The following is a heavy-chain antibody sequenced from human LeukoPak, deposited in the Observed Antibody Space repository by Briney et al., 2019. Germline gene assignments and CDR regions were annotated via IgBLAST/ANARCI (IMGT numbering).Heavy chain of an antibody. CDR3: ARDRYYYASSGYSQLFDY. Sequence: SETLSLTCTVSGGSISNSTSSRGWMRQPPGKGLEWIGTIYYSGSTYYNPSLKSRVTMSVDTSKNQFSLKLSSVTAADTAVYYCARDRYYYASSGYSQLFDYWGQGTLVTVSS. J-gene: IGHJ4*02. CDR2: IYYSGST. D-gene: IGHD3-22*01. CDR1: GGSISNSTSS. V-gene: IGHV4-39*07.